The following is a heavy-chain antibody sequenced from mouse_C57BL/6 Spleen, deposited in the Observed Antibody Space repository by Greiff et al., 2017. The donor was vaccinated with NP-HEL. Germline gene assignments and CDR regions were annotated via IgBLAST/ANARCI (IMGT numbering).Heavy chain of an antibody. CDR1: GYTFTDYN. V-gene: IGHV1-22*01. D-gene: IGHD3-2*02. J-gene: IGHJ4*01. Sequence: EVQLQQSGPELVEPGASVKMSCKASGYTFTDYNMHWVKQSHGKSLEWIGYINPNNGGTSYNQKFKGKATLTVNKSSSTAYMELRSLTSEDSAVYYCARGAAQALYAMDYWGQGTSVTVSS. CDR2: INPNNGGT. CDR3: ARGAAQALYAMDY.